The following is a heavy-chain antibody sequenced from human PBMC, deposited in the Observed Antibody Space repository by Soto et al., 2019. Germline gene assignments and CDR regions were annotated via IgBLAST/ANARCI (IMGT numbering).Heavy chain of an antibody. Sequence: EVQLVESGGGLVQPGGSLRLSCAASGFTFSSYSMNWVRQAPGKGLEWVSYISGSSSTIYYADSVKGRFTISRDNAKNSLYLQMNSLRAEDTAVYYCASGKDYAEGGYWGQGTLVTVSS. J-gene: IGHJ4*02. CDR3: ASGKDYAEGGY. CDR1: GFTFSSYS. D-gene: IGHD4-17*01. CDR2: ISGSSSTI. V-gene: IGHV3-48*01.